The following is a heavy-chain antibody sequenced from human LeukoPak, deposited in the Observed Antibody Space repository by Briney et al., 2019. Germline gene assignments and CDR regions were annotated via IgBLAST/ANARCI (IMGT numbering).Heavy chain of an antibody. D-gene: IGHD3-22*01. J-gene: IGHJ4*02. CDR3: ASPQRDYYDSSGYFVGNFDY. CDR2: IYYSGST. CDR1: GGSISSSSYY. Sequence: SETLSLTCTVSGGSISSSSYYWGWIRQPPGKGLEWIGSIYYSGSTYYNPSPKSRVTISVDTSKNQFSLKLSSVTAADTAVYYCASPQRDYYDSSGYFVGNFDYWGQGTLVTVSS. V-gene: IGHV4-39*01.